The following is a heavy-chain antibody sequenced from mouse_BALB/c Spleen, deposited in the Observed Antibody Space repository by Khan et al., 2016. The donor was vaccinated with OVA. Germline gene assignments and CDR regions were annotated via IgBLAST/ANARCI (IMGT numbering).Heavy chain of an antibody. V-gene: IGHV2-6-1*01. Sequence: QVQLKQSGPGLVAPSQSLSITCTIPGFSLTNYGVHWVRQPPGKGLEWLVVIWSDGSTTYNSALKSRLTISKDNSKSQVFLKMNNLQTDDTAMYFCARQPYYHYNIMDYWGQGTSGTVSS. CDR3: ARQPYYHYNIMDY. CDR2: IWSDGST. D-gene: IGHD2-10*01. J-gene: IGHJ4*01. CDR1: GFSLTNYG.